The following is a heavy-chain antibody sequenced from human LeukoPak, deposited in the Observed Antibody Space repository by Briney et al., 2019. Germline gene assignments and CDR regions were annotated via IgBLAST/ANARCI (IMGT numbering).Heavy chain of an antibody. CDR1: GGSISSGDYY. D-gene: IGHD6-13*01. V-gene: IGHV4-30-4*08. CDR2: IYYSGST. CDR3: ARGSSTNWFDP. Sequence: SETLSLTCTVSGGSISSGDYYWSWIRQPPGKGLEWIGYIYYSGSTYYNPSLKSRVTISVDTSKNQFSLKLSSVTAADTAVYYCARGSSTNWFDPWGQGTLVTVSS. J-gene: IGHJ5*02.